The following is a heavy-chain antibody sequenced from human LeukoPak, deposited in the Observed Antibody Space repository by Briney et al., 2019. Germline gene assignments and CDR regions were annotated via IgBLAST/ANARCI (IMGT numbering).Heavy chain of an antibody. CDR1: GGTFSSYA. Sequence: SVKVSCKASGGTFSSYAISLVRQAPGQGLEWMGGIIPIFGTANYAQKFQGRVTITTDESTSTAYMELSSLRSEDTAVYYCARDRRDGYNLVWWYFDLWGRGTLVTVSS. V-gene: IGHV1-69*05. J-gene: IGHJ2*01. CDR2: IIPIFGTA. CDR3: ARDRRDGYNLVWWYFDL. D-gene: IGHD5-24*01.